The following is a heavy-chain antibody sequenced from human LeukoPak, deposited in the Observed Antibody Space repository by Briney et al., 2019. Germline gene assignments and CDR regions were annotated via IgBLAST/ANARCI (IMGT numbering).Heavy chain of an antibody. J-gene: IGHJ4*02. Sequence: GGSLRLSCAASGFNVSINYMTWVRQAPGKGLEWVSVMYSGGSRYYADSVKGRFTIPRDNSKNTLSLQMNSLRVEDTAIYYCASSLKQLGRGQTYYYDSSGSYYWGQGTLVTVSS. V-gene: IGHV3-53*01. CDR1: GFNVSINY. CDR3: ASSLKQLGRGQTYYYDSSGSYY. D-gene: IGHD3-22*01. CDR2: MYSGGSR.